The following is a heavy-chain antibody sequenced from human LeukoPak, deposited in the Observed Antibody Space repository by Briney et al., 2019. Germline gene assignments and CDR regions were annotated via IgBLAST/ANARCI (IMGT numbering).Heavy chain of an antibody. Sequence: GASVKVSCKASGYTFTSYYMHWVRQAPGQGLEWMGIINPSGGSTSYAQKFQGRVTITADESTSTAYMELSSLRSEDTAVYYCARHPGYCSSTSCYTATNYYYYYYMDVWGKGTTVTVSS. D-gene: IGHD2-2*02. J-gene: IGHJ6*03. V-gene: IGHV1-46*01. CDR2: INPSGGST. CDR3: ARHPGYCSSTSCYTATNYYYYYYMDV. CDR1: GYTFTSYY.